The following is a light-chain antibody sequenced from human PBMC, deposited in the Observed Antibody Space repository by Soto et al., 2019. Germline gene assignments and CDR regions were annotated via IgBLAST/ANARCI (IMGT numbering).Light chain of an antibody. CDR1: SSNIGAGYE. CDR2: GNS. V-gene: IGLV1-40*01. CDR3: QSYDSSLSALYV. J-gene: IGLJ1*01. Sequence: QSVLTQPPSLSGAPGQRVTISCPGSSSNIGAGYEVHWYQQLPGTAPKLLIYGNSNRPSGVPDRFSGSKSGTSASLAITGLQAEDEADYYCQSYDSSLSALYVFGTGTKVTVL.